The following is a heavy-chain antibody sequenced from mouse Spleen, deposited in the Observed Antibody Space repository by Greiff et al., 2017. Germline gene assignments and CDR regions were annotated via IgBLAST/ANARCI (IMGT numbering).Heavy chain of an antibody. D-gene: IGHD2-1*01. V-gene: IGHV5-4*02. CDR3: ARDYSAWFAY. Sequence: EVQRVESGGGLVKPGGSLKLSCAASGFTFSDYYMYWVRQTPEKRLEWVATISDGGSYTYYPDSVKGRFTISRDNAKNNLYLQMSSLKSEDTAMYYCARDYSAWFAYWGQGTLVTVSA. J-gene: IGHJ3*01. CDR2: ISDGGSYT. CDR1: GFTFSDYY.